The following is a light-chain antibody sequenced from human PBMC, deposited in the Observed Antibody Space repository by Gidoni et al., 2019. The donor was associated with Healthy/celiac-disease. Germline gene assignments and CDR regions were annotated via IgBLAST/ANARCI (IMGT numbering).Light chain of an antibody. Sequence: ELVLTQSPAPLSLSPGERATLSCRASQSVSSYLAWYQQKPGQAPRLLIYDASTRATGIPARFSGSGSGTDFTLTISSLEPEDFAVYYCQQRSNWLGTFGQXTKVEIK. V-gene: IGKV3-11*01. CDR2: DAS. CDR1: QSVSSY. J-gene: IGKJ1*01. CDR3: QQRSNWLGT.